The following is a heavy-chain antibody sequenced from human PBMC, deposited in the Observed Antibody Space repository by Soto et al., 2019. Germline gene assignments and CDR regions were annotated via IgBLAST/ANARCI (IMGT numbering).Heavy chain of an antibody. CDR2: INVYNGNT. CDR1: GYTFTNYG. D-gene: IGHD3-10*01. J-gene: IGHJ5*02. V-gene: IGHV1-18*01. CDR3: ARGVGSGSYYNQYNWFDP. Sequence: QVQLVQSGGEVKKPGASVKVSCKASGYTFTNYGISWVRQAPGQGLEWMGWINVYNGNTKYAQKVKGRVTMTTDTSTSTAYMELRSLRSDDTAVYYCARGVGSGSYYNQYNWFDPGGQGTLVTVSS.